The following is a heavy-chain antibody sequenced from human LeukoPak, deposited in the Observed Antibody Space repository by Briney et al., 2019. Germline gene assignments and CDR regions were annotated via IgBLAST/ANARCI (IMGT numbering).Heavy chain of an antibody. D-gene: IGHD5-18*01. CDR3: AREGYSYGFGY. Sequence: PSETLSLTCTVSGGSISSYYWSWIRQPPGKGLEWIGYIYYSGSINYNPSLKSRVTISVDTSKNQFSLKLSSVTAADTAVYYCAREGYSYGFGYWGQGTLVTVSS. J-gene: IGHJ4*02. CDR2: IYYSGSI. V-gene: IGHV4-59*01. CDR1: GGSISSYY.